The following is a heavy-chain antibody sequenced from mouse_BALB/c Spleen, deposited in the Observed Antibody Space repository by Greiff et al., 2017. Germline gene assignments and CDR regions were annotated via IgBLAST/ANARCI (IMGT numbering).Heavy chain of an antibody. CDR1: GFTFSSFG. Sequence: EVQRVESGGGLVQPGGSRKLSCAASGFTFSSFGMHWVRQAPEKGLEWVAYISSGSSTIYYADTVKGRFTISRDNPKNTLFLQMTSLRSEDTAMYYCARSDYGYAPFAYWGQGTLVTVSA. CDR3: ARSDYGYAPFAY. V-gene: IGHV5-17*02. D-gene: IGHD2-2*01. CDR2: ISSGSSTI. J-gene: IGHJ3*01.